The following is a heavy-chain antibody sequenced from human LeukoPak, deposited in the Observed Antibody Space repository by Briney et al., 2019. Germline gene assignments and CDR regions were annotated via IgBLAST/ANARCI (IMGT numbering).Heavy chain of an antibody. CDR2: VYPVDSTT. D-gene: IGHD6-19*01. J-gene: IGHJ4*02. CDR1: EYTFTNYW. V-gene: IGHV5-51*01. CDR3: VRHRGTRGWYDSIDY. Sequence: GESLKISCKGSEYTFTNYWIAWVRQVPGKGLEWMAIVYPVDSTTRYRPPFQGQVTVSADRSINTAYLQWSSLTASDTAIYYCVRHRGTRGWYDSIDYWGQGTLVTVSS.